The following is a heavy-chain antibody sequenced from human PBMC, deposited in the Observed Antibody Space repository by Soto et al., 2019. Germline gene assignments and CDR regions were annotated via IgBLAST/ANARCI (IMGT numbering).Heavy chain of an antibody. Sequence: QVQLVQSGPEVKEPGASVKVSCKASGYTFIGYYVHWVRQAPGQGLEWMGWINPNSGGTNYAQKFQGRVTMTRDTSITTAYMELSRLRSDDTAVYYCARDIGRCSTSDYWGQGTLVTVSS. CDR2: INPNSGGT. D-gene: IGHD6-13*01. J-gene: IGHJ4*02. V-gene: IGHV1-2*02. CDR3: ARDIGRCSTSDY. CDR1: GYTFIGYY.